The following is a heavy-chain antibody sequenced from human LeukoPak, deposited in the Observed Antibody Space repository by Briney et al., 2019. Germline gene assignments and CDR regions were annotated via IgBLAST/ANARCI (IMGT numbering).Heavy chain of an antibody. CDR1: GYIVDDYG. CDR2: INCSGRST. J-gene: IGHJ1*01. D-gene: IGHD5-24*01. CDR3: VRLGRDGHTYGAAY. V-gene: IGHV3-20*04. Sequence: GGPLTLSCSGSGYIVDDYGRMGLPQAPGKGLKGGAGINCSGRSTGYAAPVKGRITSASDNPKTPLDLGMNSLRVEDTAFHYCVRLGRDGHTYGAAYWGQGALVTVSS.